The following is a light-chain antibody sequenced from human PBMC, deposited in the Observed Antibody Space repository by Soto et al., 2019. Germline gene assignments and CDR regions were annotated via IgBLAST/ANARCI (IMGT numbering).Light chain of an antibody. Sequence: QSALTQPASVSGSPGQSIAISCTGTSSDVGGYNCVSWYQHHPGKAPRLVIHDVSNRPSGVSDRFSGSKSGNTASLTISGLQAEDEADYYCSSYTSSSTYVFGTGTKVTVL. CDR2: DVS. CDR3: SSYTSSSTYV. V-gene: IGLV2-14*03. J-gene: IGLJ1*01. CDR1: SSDVGGYNC.